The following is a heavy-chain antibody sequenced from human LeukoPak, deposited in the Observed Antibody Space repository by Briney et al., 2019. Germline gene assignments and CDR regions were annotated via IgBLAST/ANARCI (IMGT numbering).Heavy chain of an antibody. Sequence: GGSLRLSCAASGFTFSSYAMHWARQAPGKGLEWVAVISYDGSNKYYADSVKGRFTISRDNSKNTLYLQMNSLRAEDTAVYYCARGRKRGHKGDNWFDPWGQGTLVTVSS. D-gene: IGHD1-26*01. CDR1: GFTFSSYA. CDR2: ISYDGSNK. J-gene: IGHJ5*02. V-gene: IGHV3-30-3*01. CDR3: ARGRKRGHKGDNWFDP.